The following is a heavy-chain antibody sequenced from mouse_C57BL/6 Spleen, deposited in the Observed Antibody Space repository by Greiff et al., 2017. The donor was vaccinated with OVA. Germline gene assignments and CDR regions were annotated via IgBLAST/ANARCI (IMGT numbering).Heavy chain of an antibody. D-gene: IGHD1-1*01. J-gene: IGHJ3*01. CDR2: ILPGSGST. Sequence: VQLMESGAELMKPGDSVKLSCKATGYTFTGYWIEWVKQRPGHGLEWIGEILPGSGSTNYNEKFKGKATFTADKSSTTAYMQLSSLTTEVSAIYSCARSDYGSREAFSYWGQGPLVTVSA. V-gene: IGHV1-9*01. CDR1: GYTFTGYW. CDR3: ARSDYGSREAFSY.